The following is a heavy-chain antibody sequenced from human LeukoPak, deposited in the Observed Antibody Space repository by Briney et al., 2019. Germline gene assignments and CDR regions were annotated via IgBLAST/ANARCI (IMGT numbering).Heavy chain of an antibody. J-gene: IGHJ4*02. V-gene: IGHV3-74*01. D-gene: IGHD5-18*01. Sequence: GGSLRLSCAASGFTFSSYWMHWVRQAPGKGLVWVSRINSDGSSTSYADSVKGRFTISRDNAKNTLYLQMNSLRAEDTAVYYCATDSYGYYYFDHWGQGTLVTVSS. CDR2: INSDGSST. CDR3: ATDSYGYYYFDH. CDR1: GFTFSSYW.